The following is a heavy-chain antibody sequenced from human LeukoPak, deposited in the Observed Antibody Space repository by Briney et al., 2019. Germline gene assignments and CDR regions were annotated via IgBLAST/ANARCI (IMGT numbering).Heavy chain of an antibody. CDR2: IYYSGST. V-gene: IGHV4-59*01. Sequence: PSETLSLTCTVSGGSISSYYWSWIRQPPGKGLEWIGYIYYSGSTNYNPSLKSRVTISVDTSKNQFSLKLSSVTAADTAVYYCARAGISGWYGEYWGQGTLVTVSS. CDR1: GGSISSYY. D-gene: IGHD6-19*01. CDR3: ARAGISGWYGEY. J-gene: IGHJ4*02.